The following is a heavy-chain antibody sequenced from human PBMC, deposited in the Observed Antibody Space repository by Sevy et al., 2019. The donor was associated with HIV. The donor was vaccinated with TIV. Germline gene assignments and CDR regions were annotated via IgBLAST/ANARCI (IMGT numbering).Heavy chain of an antibody. V-gene: IGHV4-39*01. Sequence: SETLSLTCTVSGGSISSSSYYWGWIRQPPGKGLEWIGSIYYSGSTYYNPSLKSRVTISVDTSKNQFSLKLSSVTAADAAVYYCAGHYMAYGSGSYYIDYWGQGTLVTVSS. CDR1: GGSISSSSYY. CDR2: IYYSGST. J-gene: IGHJ4*02. CDR3: AGHYMAYGSGSYYIDY. D-gene: IGHD3-10*01.